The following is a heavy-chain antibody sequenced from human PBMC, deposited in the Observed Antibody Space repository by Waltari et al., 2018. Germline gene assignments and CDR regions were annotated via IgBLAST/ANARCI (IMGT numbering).Heavy chain of an antibody. Sequence: QVQLVESGGGVVQPGGSLRLSCAASGFTFSSYGMHWVRQAPGKGLEWVAFIRYDGSNKYYADSVKGRFTISRDNSKNTLYLQMNSLRAEDTAVYYCARGAYYYYYMDVWGKGTTVTISS. CDR2: IRYDGSNK. V-gene: IGHV3-30*02. CDR3: ARGAYYYYYMDV. J-gene: IGHJ6*03. CDR1: GFTFSSYG.